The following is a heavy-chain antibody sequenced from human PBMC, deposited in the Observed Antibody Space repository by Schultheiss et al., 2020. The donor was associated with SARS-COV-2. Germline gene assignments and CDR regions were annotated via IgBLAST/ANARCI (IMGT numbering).Heavy chain of an antibody. D-gene: IGHD4-17*01. V-gene: IGHV4-38-2*01. CDR2: IYYSGST. CDR3: ARRRGTVTGYGMDV. Sequence: GSLRLSCAVSGYSISSGYYWGWIRQPPGKGLEWIGYIYYSGSTNYNPSLKSRVTISVDTSKNQFSLKLSSVTAADTAVYYCARRRGTVTGYGMDVWGQGTTVTVSS. J-gene: IGHJ6*02. CDR1: GYSISSGYY.